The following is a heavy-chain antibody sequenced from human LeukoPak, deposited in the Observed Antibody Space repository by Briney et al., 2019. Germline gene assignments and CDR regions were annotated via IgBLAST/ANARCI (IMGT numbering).Heavy chain of an antibody. J-gene: IGHJ4*02. CDR1: GFTFSSYD. Sequence: VGSLRLSCAASGFTFSSYDMHWVRQATGKGLEWVSAIGTAGDTYYPGSVKGRFTISRENAKNSLYLQMNSLRAEDTAVYYCARGVYCSSTSCYRELDYWGQGTLVTVSS. D-gene: IGHD2-2*01. CDR3: ARGVYCSSTSCYRELDY. V-gene: IGHV3-13*01. CDR2: IGTAGDT.